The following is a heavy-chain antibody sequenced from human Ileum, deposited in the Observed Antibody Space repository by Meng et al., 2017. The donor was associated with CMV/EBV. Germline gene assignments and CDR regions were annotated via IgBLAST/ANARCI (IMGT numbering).Heavy chain of an antibody. Sequence: ASVKVSCKASGYTFIGYYMHWVRQAPGQGLEWMGWINPNSGGTNYAQKFQGRVTMTRDTSISTAYMELSRLRSDDTAVYYCARDIVVVVAAIKTYYYYGMDVWGQGTTVTVSS. V-gene: IGHV1-2*02. CDR1: GYTFIGYY. CDR2: INPNSGGT. J-gene: IGHJ6*02. CDR3: ARDIVVVVAAIKTYYYYGMDV. D-gene: IGHD2-15*01.